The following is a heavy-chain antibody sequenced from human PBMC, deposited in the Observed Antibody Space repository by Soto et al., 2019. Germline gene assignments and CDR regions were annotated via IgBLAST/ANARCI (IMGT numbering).Heavy chain of an antibody. V-gene: IGHV2-5*02. CDR1: GFSLSTSGVG. D-gene: IGHD1-26*01. CDR2: IYWDDDK. CDR3: AHSYSGTYYRY. Sequence: QITLKESGPTLVKPTQTLTLTCIFYGFSLSTSGVGVGWIRQPPGKALDWLALIYWDDDKRYSPSLKSRLTITKDTSKNQVVLIMTNMDPVDTATYYCAHSYSGTYYRYWGQGTLVTVSS. J-gene: IGHJ4*02.